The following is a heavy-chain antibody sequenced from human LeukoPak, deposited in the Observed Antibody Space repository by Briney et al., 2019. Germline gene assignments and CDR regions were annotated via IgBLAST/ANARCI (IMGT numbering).Heavy chain of an antibody. CDR3: ARETSLWFDP. CDR1: GGSISSSSYY. J-gene: IGHJ5*02. CDR2: IYTSGST. Sequence: SQTLSLTCTVSGGSISSSSYYWSWIRQPAGKGLEWIGRIYTSGSTNYNPSLKSRVTISVDTSKNQYSLNLSSVTAADTAVYYCARETSLWFDPWGQGTLVTVSS. V-gene: IGHV4-61*02.